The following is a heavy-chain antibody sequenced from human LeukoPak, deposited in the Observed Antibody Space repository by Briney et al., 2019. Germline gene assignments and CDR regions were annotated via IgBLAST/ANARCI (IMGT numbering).Heavy chain of an antibody. J-gene: IGHJ4*02. D-gene: IGHD2-2*01. Sequence: GGSLRPSCAASGFTFSSYEMNWVRQAPGKGLEWVSSISPSSTYIYYADSVKGRFTISRDNAKNSLYLQMNSLRAEDTAVYYCARGRGCSSMSCYPDYWGQGTLVTVSS. CDR3: ARGRGCSSMSCYPDY. CDR2: ISPSSTYI. V-gene: IGHV3-21*01. CDR1: GFTFSSYE.